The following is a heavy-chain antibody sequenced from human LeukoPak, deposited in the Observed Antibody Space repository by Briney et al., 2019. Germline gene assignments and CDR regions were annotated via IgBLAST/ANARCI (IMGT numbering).Heavy chain of an antibody. Sequence: ASVKVSCKASGGTFSSYAISWVRQAPGQGLEWMGGIIPIFGTANYAQKFQGRVTITTDESTSTAYMELSSLRSEDTAVYYCAGNIVVVPAAHDAFDIWGQGTMVTVSS. J-gene: IGHJ3*02. CDR2: IIPIFGTA. D-gene: IGHD2-2*01. CDR3: AGNIVVVPAAHDAFDI. V-gene: IGHV1-69*05. CDR1: GGTFSSYA.